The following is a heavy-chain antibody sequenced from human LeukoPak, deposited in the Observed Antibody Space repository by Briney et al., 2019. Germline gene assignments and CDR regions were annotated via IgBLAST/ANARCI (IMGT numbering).Heavy chain of an antibody. Sequence: ASVKVSCKASGYTFTSYGISWVRQAPGQGLEWMGWISAYNGNTNYAQKLQGRVTMTTDTSTSTAYMELRSLRSDDTAVYYCAKGRFRSLWLGDYYFVYGGQRTLVSVSS. CDR3: AKGRFRSLWLGDYYFVY. CDR2: ISAYNGNT. CDR1: GYTFTSYG. J-gene: IGHJ4*02. D-gene: IGHD6-19*01. V-gene: IGHV1-18*01.